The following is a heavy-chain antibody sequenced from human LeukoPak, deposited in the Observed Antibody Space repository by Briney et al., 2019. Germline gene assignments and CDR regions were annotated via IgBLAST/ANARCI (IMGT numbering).Heavy chain of an antibody. CDR1: GGSISDYN. Sequence: KSSETLSLTCTVSGGSISDYNWNWIRQSPGKGLKWFGFVYYSGNTKSSPSRSSRVTISVDTSKNQFALKLNSVTAADTAVYYCARAIPNDFEPTTSRKDGFCYFDLWGQGTLVTVS. CDR2: VYYSGNT. V-gene: IGHV4-59*08. D-gene: IGHD2/OR15-2a*01. CDR3: ARAIPNDFEPTTSRKDGFCYFDL. J-gene: IGHJ4*02.